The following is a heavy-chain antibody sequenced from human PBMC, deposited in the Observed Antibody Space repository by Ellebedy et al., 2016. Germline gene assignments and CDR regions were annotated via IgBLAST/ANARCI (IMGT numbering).Heavy chain of an antibody. CDR3: ARGGMVQFDP. D-gene: IGHD1-1*01. Sequence: SETLSLXCAVYGGSFSGYYWSWIRQPPGKGLEWIGEINHSGSTNYNPSLKSRVTISVDTSKNQFSLKLSSVTAADTAVYYCARGGMVQFDPWGQGTLVTVSS. J-gene: IGHJ5*02. CDR1: GGSFSGYY. CDR2: INHSGST. V-gene: IGHV4-34*01.